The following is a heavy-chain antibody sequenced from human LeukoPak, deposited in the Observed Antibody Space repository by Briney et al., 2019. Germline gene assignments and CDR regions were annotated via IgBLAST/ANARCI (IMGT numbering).Heavy chain of an antibody. D-gene: IGHD3-9*01. Sequence: VASVKVSCKASGYTFTGYYMHWVRQAPGQGLEWMGWINPNSGGTNYAQKFQGRVTMTRDTSISTAYMELSRLRSDDTAVYYCANSYYDILTDSPRHYYYYYGMDVWGQGTTVTVSS. J-gene: IGHJ6*02. CDR3: ANSYYDILTDSPRHYYYYYGMDV. CDR2: INPNSGGT. V-gene: IGHV1-2*02. CDR1: GYTFTGYY.